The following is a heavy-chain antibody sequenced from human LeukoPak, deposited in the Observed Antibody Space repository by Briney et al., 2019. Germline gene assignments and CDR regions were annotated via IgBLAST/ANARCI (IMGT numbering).Heavy chain of an antibody. D-gene: IGHD2-15*01. CDR1: GFTFSSYG. Sequence: GGSLRLSCAAYGFTFSSYGMHWVRQAPGKGLEWVAVISYDGSNKYYADSVKGRFTISRDNSKNTLYLQMNSLRAEDTAVYYCATATVYYYYYMDVWGKGTTVTVSS. CDR2: ISYDGSNK. V-gene: IGHV3-30*03. J-gene: IGHJ6*03. CDR3: ATATVYYYYYMDV.